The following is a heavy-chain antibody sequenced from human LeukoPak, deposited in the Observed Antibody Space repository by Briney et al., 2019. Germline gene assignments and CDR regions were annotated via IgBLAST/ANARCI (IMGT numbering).Heavy chain of an antibody. Sequence: SSQTLSLTCTVSGGSISSGGYYWSWIRQHPGTGLEWIGYIYYSGSTYYNPSLKSRVTISADTSKNQFSLTLSSVTAADTAVYYCARARSAAGNFGYWGQGTLVTVSS. D-gene: IGHD6-13*01. CDR2: IYYSGST. J-gene: IGHJ4*02. CDR3: ARARSAAGNFGY. CDR1: GGSISSGGYY. V-gene: IGHV4-31*03.